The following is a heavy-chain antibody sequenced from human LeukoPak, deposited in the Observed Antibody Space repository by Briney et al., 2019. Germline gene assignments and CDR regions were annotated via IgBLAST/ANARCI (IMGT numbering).Heavy chain of an antibody. D-gene: IGHD6-19*01. CDR2: MNPNSGNT. CDR3: TGGSSGRRDY. J-gene: IGHJ4*02. V-gene: IGHV1-8*01. Sequence: ASLKLSCKASGYTFTTCDINWARQATGQGLEWLGWMNPNSGNTGDAQSFQGRVTMTRDTSISTAYMKLSNLRSEDTPIYYGTGGSSGRRDYWGQGTLVTVSS. CDR1: GYTFTTCD.